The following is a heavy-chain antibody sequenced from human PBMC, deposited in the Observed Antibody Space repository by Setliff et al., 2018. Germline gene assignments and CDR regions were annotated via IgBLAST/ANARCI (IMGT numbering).Heavy chain of an antibody. CDR3: ARAHSSTLSVHDY. Sequence: PGGSLRLSCAASGFTFTSYAMRWVRQAPGKGLEWVSSISGSGGSTYYADSVKGRFTISRDNSNNALYLQMNSLRAEDTAVYYCARAHSSTLSVHDYWGQGTLVTVSS. CDR2: ISGSGGST. V-gene: IGHV3-23*01. D-gene: IGHD2-2*01. J-gene: IGHJ4*02. CDR1: GFTFTSYA.